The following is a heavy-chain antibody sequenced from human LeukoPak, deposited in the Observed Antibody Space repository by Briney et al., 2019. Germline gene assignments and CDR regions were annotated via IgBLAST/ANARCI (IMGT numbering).Heavy chain of an antibody. Sequence: PGGSLRLSCAASGFTFSAYWMSWVRQAPGKGLEWVANIKLDGSEKYYVDSVKGRFTISRDNAKNSLYLQMNSLRAEDTAVYYCARGGARIAHLQYNWFDPWGQGTLVTVSS. D-gene: IGHD6-13*01. CDR1: GFTFSAYW. J-gene: IGHJ5*02. CDR2: IKLDGSEK. V-gene: IGHV3-7*01. CDR3: ARGGARIAHLQYNWFDP.